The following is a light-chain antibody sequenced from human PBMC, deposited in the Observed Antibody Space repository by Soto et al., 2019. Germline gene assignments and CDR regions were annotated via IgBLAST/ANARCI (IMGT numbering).Light chain of an antibody. CDR1: QSVSNNY. J-gene: IGKJ4*01. CDR2: GAS. Sequence: EIVLTQSPGTLSLSPGERATLSCRASQSVSNNYLAWYQQKPGQGPRLLIYGASSRATGIPDRFSGSRSGTDFTLTISRLEPEDFAVYYCQQYGTSPLTFGGGTKVEIK. CDR3: QQYGTSPLT. V-gene: IGKV3-20*01.